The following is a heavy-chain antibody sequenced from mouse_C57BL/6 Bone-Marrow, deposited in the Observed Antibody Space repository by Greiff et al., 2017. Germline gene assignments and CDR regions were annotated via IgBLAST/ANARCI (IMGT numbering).Heavy chain of an antibody. J-gene: IGHJ2*01. CDR2: INYDGSST. CDR1: GFTFSDYY. V-gene: IGHV5-16*01. D-gene: IGHD1-1*01. CDR3: ARADYYYGSTFDY. Sequence: EVKVVESEGGLVQPGSSMKLSCTASGFTFSDYYMAWVRQVPEKGLEWVANINYDGSSTYYLDSLKSRFIISRDNAKNILYLQMSSLKSEDTATYYCARADYYYGSTFDYWGQGTTLTVSS.